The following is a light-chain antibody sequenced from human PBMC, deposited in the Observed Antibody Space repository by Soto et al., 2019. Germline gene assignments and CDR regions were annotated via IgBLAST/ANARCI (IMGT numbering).Light chain of an antibody. Sequence: IQMTQSPSSMSASVGDRVPITCRASQSISSYLNWYQQRPGKAPNLLIYDATTRHSGVPPRFSGSGYGTDFTLTITSLQLEDFATYYCQQSDVSPRTFGQGTKVDIK. CDR2: DAT. J-gene: IGKJ1*01. CDR3: QQSDVSPRT. V-gene: IGKV1-39*01. CDR1: QSISSY.